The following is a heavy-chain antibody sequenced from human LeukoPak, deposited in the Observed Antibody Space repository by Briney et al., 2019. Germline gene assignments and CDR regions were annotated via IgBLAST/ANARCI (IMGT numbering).Heavy chain of an antibody. J-gene: IGHJ4*02. V-gene: IGHV3-30-3*01. CDR1: GFTFSSYA. D-gene: IGHD2-21*02. CDR2: ISYDGSNK. Sequence: PGRSLRLSCAASGFTFSSYAMHWVRQAPGKGLEWVAVISYDGSNKYYADSVKGRFTISRDNSKNTLYLQMNSLRAEDTAVYYCARDSYIVVVTATLDYWAQGTLVTVSS. CDR3: ARDSYIVVVTATLDY.